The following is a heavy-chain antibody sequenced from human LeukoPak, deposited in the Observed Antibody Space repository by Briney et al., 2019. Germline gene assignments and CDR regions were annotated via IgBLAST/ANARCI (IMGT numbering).Heavy chain of an antibody. D-gene: IGHD2-15*01. CDR2: IRYDGSNK. V-gene: IGHV3-30*02. J-gene: IGHJ3*02. Sequence: GGSLRLSCAASGFTFSSYGMHWVRQAPGKGLEWVAFIRYDGSNKYYADSVKGRFTISRDNSKNTLCLQMNSLRAEDTAVYYCAKDLRDIVVVVAATPMFTDAFDIWGQGTMVTVSS. CDR3: AKDLRDIVVVVAATPMFTDAFDI. CDR1: GFTFSSYG.